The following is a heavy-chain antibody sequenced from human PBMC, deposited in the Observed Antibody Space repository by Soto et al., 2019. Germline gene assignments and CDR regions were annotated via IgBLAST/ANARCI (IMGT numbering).Heavy chain of an antibody. J-gene: IGHJ6*02. D-gene: IGHD2-2*02. CDR2: IYYTGTT. CDR3: ATDHRLDTGRGGYYYYAMDV. Sequence: QVQLQVSGPGLAKPSQTLSLTCTVSGGSISSGDYYWSWVRQPPGKGLAWSGYIYYTGTTYYNPSLRLRVTISRDMSKNQFSVSLTSVPASDTAVYYCATDHRLDTGRGGYYYYAMDVWGQGTSVTVSS. CDR1: GGSISSGDYY. V-gene: IGHV4-30-4*01.